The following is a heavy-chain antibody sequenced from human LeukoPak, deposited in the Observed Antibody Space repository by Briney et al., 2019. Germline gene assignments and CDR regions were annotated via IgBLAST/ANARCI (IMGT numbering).Heavy chain of an antibody. CDR2: ISGSGGGT. D-gene: IGHD4-17*01. V-gene: IGHV3-23*01. CDR3: AKDLTVTITYGFDV. J-gene: IGHJ6*02. Sequence: GGSLRLSCAASGFTFSSYGMSWVRQAPGKGLEWVSGISGSGGGTYYADSVKGQFTISRDFSKNTLHLQMNSLRAEDTAVYYCAKDLTVTITYGFDVWGQGTTVTVSS. CDR1: GFTFSSYG.